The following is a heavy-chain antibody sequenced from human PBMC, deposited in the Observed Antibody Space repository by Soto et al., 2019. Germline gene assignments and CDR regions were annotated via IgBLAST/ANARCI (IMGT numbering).Heavy chain of an antibody. V-gene: IGHV4-34*01. CDR2: INHSGST. Sequence: SETLSLTCAVYGGSFSGYYWSWIRQPPGKGLEWIGEINHSGSTNYNPSLKSRVTISVDTSKNQFSLKLSSVTAADTAVYYCARVTVVVLVATSRFFYSRGIDAFDIGGKGKRVTVS. D-gene: IGHD2-15*01. CDR1: GGSFSGYY. J-gene: IGHJ3*02. CDR3: ARVTVVVLVATSRFFYSRGIDAFDI.